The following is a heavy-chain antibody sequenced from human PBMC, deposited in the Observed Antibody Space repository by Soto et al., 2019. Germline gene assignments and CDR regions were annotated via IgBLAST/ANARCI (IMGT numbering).Heavy chain of an antibody. D-gene: IGHD4-4*01. J-gene: IGHJ6*02. Sequence: GASVKVSCKASGGTFSSYAISWVRQAPGQGLEWMGGIIPIFGTANYAQKFQGRVTITADKSTSTAYMELSSLRSEDTAVYYCARDLFYSNYQGEAYYYYGMEVWGQGTTVTVS. CDR2: IIPIFGTA. CDR3: ARDLFYSNYQGEAYYYYGMEV. CDR1: GGTFSSYA. V-gene: IGHV1-69*06.